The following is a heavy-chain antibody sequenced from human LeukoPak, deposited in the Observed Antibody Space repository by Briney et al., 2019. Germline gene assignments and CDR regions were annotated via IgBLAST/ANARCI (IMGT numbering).Heavy chain of an antibody. Sequence: GASVKVSCKASGYTFTSYAMHWVRQAPGQRLEWMGWINAGNGDTKYSQKFQGRVTITRDTSASTAYMELSSLRSEDTAVYYCARGWDIVVVVAATPFDYWGQGTLVTVSS. CDR1: GYTFTSYA. CDR2: INAGNGDT. CDR3: ARGWDIVVVVAATPFDY. J-gene: IGHJ4*02. V-gene: IGHV1-3*01. D-gene: IGHD2-15*01.